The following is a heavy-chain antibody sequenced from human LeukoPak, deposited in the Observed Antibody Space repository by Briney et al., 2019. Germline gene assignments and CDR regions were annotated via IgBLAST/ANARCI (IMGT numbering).Heavy chain of an antibody. CDR1: GFTFSSYV. V-gene: IGHV3-33*01. CDR2: IWYDGSNK. CDR3: VDAFEI. J-gene: IGHJ3*02. Sequence: PGGSLRLSCAASGFTFSSYVMHWVRPAPGKGLEWVVVIWYDGSNKYYADSVKGRFTISRDNSKNTLYLQMNSLSAEGTAVYYCVDAFEIWGQGTMVTVSS.